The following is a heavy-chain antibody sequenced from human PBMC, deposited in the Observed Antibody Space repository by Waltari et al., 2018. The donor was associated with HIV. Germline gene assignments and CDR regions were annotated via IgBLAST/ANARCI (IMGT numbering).Heavy chain of an antibody. CDR1: GFNFPTPW. CDR2: IKSQADGGTT. J-gene: IGHJ6*02. Sequence: VQPVEPGGGLVAPGGALRLYCAASGFNFPTPWLHRVRQAPGTGLEWVGLIKSQADGGTTNYAAPVKGRFTISRDDSKNTLYLQLNSLRSEGTAVYYCTASILGNTGGVDLWGQGTTVTVSS. V-gene: IGHV3-15*05. CDR3: TASILGNTGGVDL. D-gene: IGHD1-26*01.